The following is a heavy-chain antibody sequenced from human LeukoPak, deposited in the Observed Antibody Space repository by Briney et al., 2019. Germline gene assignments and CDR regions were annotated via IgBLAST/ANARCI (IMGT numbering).Heavy chain of an antibody. CDR2: IWYDGSNK. D-gene: IGHD6-6*01. CDR3: ARESYSSSWGNWFDP. CDR1: GFTFNTYT. Sequence: PGGSLRLSCAASGFTFNTYTMNWVRQAPGKGLEWVAVIWYDGSNKYYADSVKGRFTISRDNSKNTLYLQMNSLRAEDTAVYYCARESYSSSWGNWFDPWGQGTLVTVSS. V-gene: IGHV3-33*08. J-gene: IGHJ5*02.